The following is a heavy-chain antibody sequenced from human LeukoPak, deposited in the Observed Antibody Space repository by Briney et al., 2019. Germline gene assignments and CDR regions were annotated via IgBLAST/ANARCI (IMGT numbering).Heavy chain of an antibody. Sequence: GGSLRLSCAASGFTFSTYSMNWVRQAPGKGLEWVSSISSSSSYIYYADSVKGRFTISRDNAKNSLYPQMNSLRAEDTAVYYCARGLLAGDAFDIWGQGTMVTVSS. J-gene: IGHJ3*02. D-gene: IGHD7-27*01. CDR1: GFTFSTYS. V-gene: IGHV3-21*01. CDR2: ISSSSSYI. CDR3: ARGLLAGDAFDI.